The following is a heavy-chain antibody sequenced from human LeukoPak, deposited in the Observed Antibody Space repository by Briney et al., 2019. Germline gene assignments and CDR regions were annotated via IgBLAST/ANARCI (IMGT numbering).Heavy chain of an antibody. V-gene: IGHV4-61*02. J-gene: IGHJ4*02. CDR3: ARGVGPTTAQSTFDY. CDR2: IYTSGST. D-gene: IGHD1-26*01. Sequence: SQTLSLTCTVSGGSISSGSYYWSWIRQPAGKGLEWIGRIYTSGSTKYNPSLKSRVTISVDTSKNQFSLKLSSVTAADTAVYYCARGVGPTTAQSTFDYWGQGALVTVSS. CDR1: GGSISSGSYY.